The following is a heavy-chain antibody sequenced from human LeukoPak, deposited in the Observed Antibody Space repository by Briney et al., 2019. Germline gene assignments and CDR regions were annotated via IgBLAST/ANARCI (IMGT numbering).Heavy chain of an antibody. V-gene: IGHV1-18*01. CDR3: ARHYDFWSGYYTYYYYGMDV. D-gene: IGHD3-3*01. CDR2: ISAHNGNT. J-gene: IGHJ6*02. Sequence: ASVKVSCKASGYTFTSYGISWVRQAPGQGLEWMGWISAHNGNTNYAQKLQGRVTMTTDTSTSTAYMELRSLRSDDTAVYYCARHYDFWSGYYTYYYYGMDVGGQGTTVTVSS. CDR1: GYTFTSYG.